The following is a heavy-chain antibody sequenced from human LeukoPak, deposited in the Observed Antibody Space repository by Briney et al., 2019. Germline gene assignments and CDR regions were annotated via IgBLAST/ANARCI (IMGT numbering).Heavy chain of an antibody. D-gene: IGHD3-9*01. CDR3: ARDEGDILTGYCPY. Sequence: GGPLTLSCAASGFTFSSYAMHWVRQAPGKGLEWVAVISYDGSNKYYADSEKGRFTISRDNSKNSLYLQMNSLRAEDTAVYYCARDEGDILTGYCPYWGQGTLVTVSS. CDR1: GFTFSSYA. V-gene: IGHV3-30*04. J-gene: IGHJ4*02. CDR2: ISYDGSNK.